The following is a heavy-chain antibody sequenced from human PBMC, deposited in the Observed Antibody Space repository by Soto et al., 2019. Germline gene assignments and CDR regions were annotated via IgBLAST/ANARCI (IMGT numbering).Heavy chain of an antibody. CDR2: INAGNGNT. CDR1: GYTFTSYA. J-gene: IGHJ5*02. CDR3: ARDILSTWSGWFDP. Sequence: ASVKVSCKASGYTFTSYAMHWVRQAPGQRLEWMGWINAGNGNTKYSQKFQGRVTITRDTSASTAYMELRSLRSEDTAVYYCARDILSTWSGWFDPWGQGTLVTVSS. V-gene: IGHV1-3*01. D-gene: IGHD2-15*01.